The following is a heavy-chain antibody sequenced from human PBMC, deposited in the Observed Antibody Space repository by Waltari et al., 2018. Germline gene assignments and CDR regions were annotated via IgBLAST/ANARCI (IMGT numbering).Heavy chain of an antibody. CDR2: MNPNSGNT. J-gene: IGHJ3*02. CDR1: GYTFTDYY. V-gene: IGHV1-8*02. D-gene: IGHD2-15*01. Sequence: QVQLLQSGAEVKKPGASVKVSCKASGYTFTDYYIHWVRQATGQGLEWMGWMNPNSGNTGYAQKFQGRVTMTRNTSISTAYMELSSLRSEDTAVYYCAREVVVVAAGAFDIWGQGTMVTVSS. CDR3: AREVVVVAAGAFDI.